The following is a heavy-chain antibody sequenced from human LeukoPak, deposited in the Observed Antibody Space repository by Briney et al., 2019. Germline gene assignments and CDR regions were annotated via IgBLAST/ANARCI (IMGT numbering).Heavy chain of an antibody. V-gene: IGHV3-21*01. J-gene: IGHJ5*02. Sequence: GGSLRLSCAASGFTFSSYSMNWVRQAPGKGLEWDSSISSSSSYIYYADSVKGRFTISRDNAKNSLYLQMNSLRAEDTAVYYCARAKGVAAAPEFDPWGQGTLVTVSS. D-gene: IGHD6-13*01. CDR3: ARAKGVAAAPEFDP. CDR1: GFTFSSYS. CDR2: ISSSSSYI.